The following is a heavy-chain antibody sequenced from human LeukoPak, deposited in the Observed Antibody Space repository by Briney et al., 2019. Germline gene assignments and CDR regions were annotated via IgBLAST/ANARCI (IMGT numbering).Heavy chain of an antibody. Sequence: QPGGSLRLSCAASGFTFSSYAMHWVRQAPGKGLQRVSLISGGGGSTYYADSVKGRFTISRDNSTNSLYLQMDSLRTEDTALYYCAKGNWNYGMDVWGQGTTVTVSS. CDR2: ISGGGGST. CDR3: AKGNWNYGMDV. D-gene: IGHD1-1*01. V-gene: IGHV3-43*02. J-gene: IGHJ6*02. CDR1: GFTFSSYA.